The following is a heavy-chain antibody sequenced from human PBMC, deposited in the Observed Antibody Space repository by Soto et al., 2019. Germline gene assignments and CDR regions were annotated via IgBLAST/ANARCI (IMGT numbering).Heavy chain of an antibody. CDR3: ARGEYYYDSGGYYFNY. CDR1: AYSFTSYW. D-gene: IGHD3-22*01. CDR2: IYVGDSDT. J-gene: IGHJ4*02. V-gene: IGHV5-51*01. Sequence: GESLKISFKGSAYSFTSYWLGWVRQMPGKGLEWMGIIYVGDSDTRYSPSFQGQVTISADKSISTAYLQWSSLKASDTAMYYCARGEYYYDSGGYYFNYWGQGTLVTVSS.